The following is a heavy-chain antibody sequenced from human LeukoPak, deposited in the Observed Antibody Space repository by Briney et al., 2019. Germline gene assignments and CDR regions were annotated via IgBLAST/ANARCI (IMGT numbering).Heavy chain of an antibody. D-gene: IGHD4-17*01. CDR3: ARGRSTTVTTWYYFDY. CDR1: GGSFSGYY. J-gene: IGHJ4*02. CDR2: INHSGCT. V-gene: IGHV4-34*01. Sequence: PSETLSLTCAVYGGSFSGYYWSWIRQPPGKGLEWIGEINHSGCTNYNPSLKSRVTISVDTSKNQFSLKLSSVTAADTAVYYCARGRSTTVTTWYYFDYWGQGTLVTVSS.